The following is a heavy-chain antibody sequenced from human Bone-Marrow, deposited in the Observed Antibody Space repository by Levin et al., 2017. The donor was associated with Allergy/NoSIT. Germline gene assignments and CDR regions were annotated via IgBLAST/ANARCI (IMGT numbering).Heavy chain of an antibody. CDR1: GFTFSDTW. D-gene: IGHD2-15*01. CDR3: TTGIGKSDSDY. V-gene: IGHV3-15*01. Sequence: GGSLRLSCAASGFTFSDTWMTWVRQAPGKGLEWVGRIKRKIEGETTDYGAPVKVRFTVSRDDSKDTFHLQMKSLKIEDTAVYYCTTGIGKSDSDYWGQGTLVIVSS. J-gene: IGHJ4*01. CDR2: IKRKIEGETT.